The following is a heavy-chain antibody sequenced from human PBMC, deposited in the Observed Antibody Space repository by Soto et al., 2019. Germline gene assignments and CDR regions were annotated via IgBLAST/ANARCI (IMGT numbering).Heavy chain of an antibody. V-gene: IGHV1-2*02. D-gene: IGHD6-13*01. Sequence: ASVKVSCKASGYTFTAYYIHWVRQAPGQGLEWMGWIYPASGVTNSAQKFRGRVTMTRDTSNRTAYMELSRLTSDDTAIYFCARVAAGRRNWFDPWRKGTLVTVPS. J-gene: IGHJ5*02. CDR2: IYPASGVT. CDR1: GYTFTAYY. CDR3: ARVAAGRRNWFDP.